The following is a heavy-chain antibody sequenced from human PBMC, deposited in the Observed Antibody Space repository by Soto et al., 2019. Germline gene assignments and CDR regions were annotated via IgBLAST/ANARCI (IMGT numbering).Heavy chain of an antibody. CDR2: ISYSGST. J-gene: IGHJ5*02. CDR1: GGSVSSGSYY. CDR3: ARDVEPRVRFSDWFDP. Sequence: SETLSLTCTVSGGSVSSGSYYWSWIRQPPGKGLEWIGHISYSGSTNYNPSLKSRLTISLDTSKNQFSLKLNSVTAADTAVYYCARDVEPRVRFSDWFDPWGQGILVTVSS. V-gene: IGHV4-61*01.